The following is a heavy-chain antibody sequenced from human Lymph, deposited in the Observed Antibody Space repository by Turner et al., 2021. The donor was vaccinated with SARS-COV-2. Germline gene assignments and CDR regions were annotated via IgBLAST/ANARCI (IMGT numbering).Heavy chain of an antibody. CDR1: GFTFTSYA. CDR2: ISGSGFST. CDR3: AKGSQSGWLFPYYFDS. D-gene: IGHD3-22*01. J-gene: IGHJ4*02. V-gene: IGHV3-23*01. Sequence: EVQLLESGGGLVQPGGSLRLLCAASGFTFTSYAMSWVLQAPGKGLEWVLAISGSGFSTYYADSVKGRFTISRDNSKNTLYLKMNSLRAEEAAVYYGAKGSQSGWLFPYYFDSWGQGTLVTVSS.